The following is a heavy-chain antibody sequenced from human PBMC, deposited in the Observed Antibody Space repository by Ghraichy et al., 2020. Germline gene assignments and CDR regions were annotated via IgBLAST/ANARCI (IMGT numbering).Heavy chain of an antibody. J-gene: IGHJ4*02. CDR2: IFSNDEK. CDR3: ARSSGIAAAGTDFDY. CDR1: GFSLSNARMG. Sequence: SGPTLVKPTETLTLTCTVSGFSLSNARMGVSWIRQPPGKALEWLAHIFSNDEKSYSTSLKSRLTISKDTSKSQVVLTMTNMDPVDTATYYCARSSGIAAAGTDFDYWGQGTLVTVSS. V-gene: IGHV2-26*01. D-gene: IGHD6-13*01.